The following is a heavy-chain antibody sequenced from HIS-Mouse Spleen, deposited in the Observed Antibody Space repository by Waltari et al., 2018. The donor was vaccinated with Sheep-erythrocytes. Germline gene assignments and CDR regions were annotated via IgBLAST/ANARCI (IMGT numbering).Heavy chain of an antibody. J-gene: IGHJ4*02. CDR1: GGSISSRSYY. CDR2: IYYSGRT. V-gene: IGHV4-39*07. D-gene: IGHD3-3*01. Sequence: QLQLQVSGPGLVKPSETLSLTCTVSGGSISSRSYYWGWIRQPPGKGLEWIGSIYYSGRTYYNPSLKSRVTISVDTSKNQFSLKLSSVTAADTAVYYCARDEGTYYDFWSGYPPSYYFDYWGQGTLVTVSS. CDR3: ARDEGTYYDFWSGYPPSYYFDY.